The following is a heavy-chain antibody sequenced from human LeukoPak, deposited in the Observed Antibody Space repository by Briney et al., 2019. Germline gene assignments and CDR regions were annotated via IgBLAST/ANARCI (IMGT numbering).Heavy chain of an antibody. Sequence: GGSLRLSCAASGFTFSSYWMSWVRQAPGKGLEWVANIKQDGSEKYYVDSVKGRFTISRDNAKNSLYLQMNSLRAEDTAVYYCARDYNWNDCYFDYWGQGTLVTVSS. CDR1: GFTFSSYW. D-gene: IGHD1-1*01. J-gene: IGHJ4*02. CDR2: IKQDGSEK. CDR3: ARDYNWNDCYFDY. V-gene: IGHV3-7*03.